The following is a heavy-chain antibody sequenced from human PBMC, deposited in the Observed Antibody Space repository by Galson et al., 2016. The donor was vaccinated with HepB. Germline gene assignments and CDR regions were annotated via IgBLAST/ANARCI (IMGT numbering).Heavy chain of an antibody. J-gene: IGHJ4*02. CDR1: GYTFTNYN. CDR2: VYASGAGT. D-gene: IGHD5-24*01. Sequence: SVKVSCKASGYTFTNYNIHWVRQAPGQGLEWMGLVYASGAGTDYAQKFRGRVTMTRDTSTSTAYMELSSLTSDDTAVYYCAIGGYNTYNYHYWGQRTLVTVSS. V-gene: IGHV1-46*01. CDR3: AIGGYNTYNYHY.